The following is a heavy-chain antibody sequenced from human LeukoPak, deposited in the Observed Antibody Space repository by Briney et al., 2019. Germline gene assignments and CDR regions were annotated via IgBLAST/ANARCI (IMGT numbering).Heavy chain of an antibody. D-gene: IGHD6-13*01. CDR2: INHSGST. Sequence: SETLSLTCAVYGGSFSGFYWSWIRQPPGKGLEWIGEINHSGSTNCNPSLKSRVTISVDTSKNQFSLKLSSVTAADTAVYYCARGRSIAAAAPNYWGQGTLVTVSS. CDR3: ARGRSIAAAAPNY. J-gene: IGHJ4*02. CDR1: GGSFSGFY. V-gene: IGHV4-34*01.